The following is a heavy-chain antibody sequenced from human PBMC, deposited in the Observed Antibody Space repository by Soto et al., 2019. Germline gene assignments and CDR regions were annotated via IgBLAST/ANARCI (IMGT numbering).Heavy chain of an antibody. D-gene: IGHD3-10*02. J-gene: IGHJ5*02. CDR2: ISSNGGST. Sequence: PGGFLRLSCSASGFTFISYAMHWVRQAPGKGPEYVSAISSNGGSTYYADSVKGRFTISRDNSKNTLYLQMNSLRAEDTAVYYCAKNPLFGELLSLIWFDPWGQGTLVTVSS. CDR1: GFTFISYA. V-gene: IGHV3-64D*08. CDR3: AKNPLFGELLSLIWFDP.